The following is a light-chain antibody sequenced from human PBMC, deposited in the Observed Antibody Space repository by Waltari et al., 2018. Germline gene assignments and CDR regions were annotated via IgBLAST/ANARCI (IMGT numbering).Light chain of an antibody. CDR1: SSDVGNYKR. CDR3: SSYAGSSKGV. V-gene: IGLV2-23*02. Sequence: QSALTQPASVSGSPGQSITISCTGTSSDVGNYKRVSWYQQHPGKAPKLMIYVVSKRPSGVSDRFSGSKSGHMASLTISGLQPDDEAEYFCSSYAGSSKGVFGGGTKVTVL. CDR2: VVS. J-gene: IGLJ2*01.